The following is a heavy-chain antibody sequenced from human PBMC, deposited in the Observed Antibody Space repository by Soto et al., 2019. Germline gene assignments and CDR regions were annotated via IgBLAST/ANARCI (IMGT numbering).Heavy chain of an antibody. V-gene: IGHV6-1*01. CDR1: GDRVSSNSAA. D-gene: IGHD6-19*01. J-gene: IGHJ4*02. CDR2: TYYRSKWYN. Sequence: SPTLSLPCAISGDRVSSNSAAWNWIRQSPSRGLEWLGRTYYRSKWYNDYAVSVKSRITINPDTSKNQFSLQLNSVTPEDTAVYYCARGGVYSSGWFIDYWGQGTLVTVSS. CDR3: ARGGVYSSGWFIDY.